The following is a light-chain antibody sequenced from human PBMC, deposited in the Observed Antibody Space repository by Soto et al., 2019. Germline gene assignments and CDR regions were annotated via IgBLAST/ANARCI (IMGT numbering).Light chain of an antibody. CDR1: QSISSSY. CDR2: GAS. V-gene: IGKV3-20*01. CDR3: QQYGSSSWT. J-gene: IGKJ1*01. Sequence: EIVLTQSPGTLSLSPGERATLSCRASQSISSSYLAWYQQNPGQAPRALIYGASSRATGIPDRFSGSGSGTDFTLTISRLEPEDFAVYYCQQYGSSSWTFGQGTKVEIK.